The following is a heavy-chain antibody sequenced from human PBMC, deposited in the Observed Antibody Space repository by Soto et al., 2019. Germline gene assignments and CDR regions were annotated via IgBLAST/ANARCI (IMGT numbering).Heavy chain of an antibody. V-gene: IGHV3-23*01. CDR3: AKDDRAISCYYYYYMDV. J-gene: IGHJ6*03. D-gene: IGHD5-18*01. Sequence: GGSLRLSCAASGFTFSSYAMSWVRQAPGKGLEWVSAISGSGGSTYYADSVKGRFTISRDNSKNTLYLQMNSLRAEDTAVYYCAKDDRAISCYYYYYMDVCGQGTSVTGSS. CDR2: ISGSGGST. CDR1: GFTFSSYA.